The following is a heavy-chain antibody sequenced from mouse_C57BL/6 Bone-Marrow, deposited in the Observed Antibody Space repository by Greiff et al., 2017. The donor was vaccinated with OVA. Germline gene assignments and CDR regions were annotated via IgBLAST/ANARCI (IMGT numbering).Heavy chain of an antibody. V-gene: IGHV14-4*01. CDR2: IDPENGDP. Sequence: VQLQQSGAELVRPGASVKLSCTASGFNIKDDYMHWVKQRPEHGLEWIGWIDPENGDPDYASKFQGKATITADTSSNTAYLQLSSLTSEDTAVYYCTTVTTVVATSDYYALDYWGKGTSVTVSS. CDR1: GFNIKDDY. CDR3: TTVTTVVATSDYYALDY. J-gene: IGHJ4*01. D-gene: IGHD1-1*01.